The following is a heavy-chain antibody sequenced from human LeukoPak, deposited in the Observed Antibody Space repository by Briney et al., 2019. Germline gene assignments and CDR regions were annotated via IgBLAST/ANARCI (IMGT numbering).Heavy chain of an antibody. CDR1: GGFISSSSYC. CDR3: ARLTFHYDGSGYYFDY. J-gene: IGHJ4*02. V-gene: IGHV4-39*01. Sequence: SETLSLTCTVSGGFISSSSYCWGWIRQPPRKGLGWIGSLHYGGSTYYNPSLKSRVTISVDTSKNQISLKQNSVPAADTAVYYGARLTFHYDGSGYYFDYWGQGTLVTVSS. CDR2: LHYGGST. D-gene: IGHD3-22*01.